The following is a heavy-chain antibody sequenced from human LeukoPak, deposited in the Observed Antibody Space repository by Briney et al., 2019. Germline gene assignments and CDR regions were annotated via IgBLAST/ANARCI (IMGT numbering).Heavy chain of an antibody. V-gene: IGHV3-48*01. D-gene: IGHD4-17*01. CDR3: ARDTPYYGDYQFGFDY. Sequence: PGGSLRLSCAASGFTFSSYSMNWVRQAPGKGLEWVSYISSSSSTIYYADSVKGRFTISRDNAKNSLYLQMNSLRAEDTAVYYCARDTPYYGDYQFGFDYWGQGTLVTVSS. CDR1: GFTFSSYS. CDR2: ISSSSSTI. J-gene: IGHJ4*02.